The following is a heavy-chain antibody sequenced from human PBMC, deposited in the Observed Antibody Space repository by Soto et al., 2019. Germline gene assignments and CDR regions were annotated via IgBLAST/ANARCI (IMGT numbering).Heavy chain of an antibody. CDR2: IYYSGST. D-gene: IGHD3-9*01. J-gene: IGHJ5*02. V-gene: IGHV4-61*08. Sequence: PSETLSLTCTVSGGSINDAEYYWTWIRQSPGKGLEWIGYIYYSGSTNYNPSLKSQVTISVDTSKNQFSLKLSSVTAADTAVYYCAREIGGDYDILTGYYIGNWFDPWGQGTLVTVPQ. CDR3: AREIGGDYDILTGYYIGNWFDP. CDR1: GGSINDAEYY.